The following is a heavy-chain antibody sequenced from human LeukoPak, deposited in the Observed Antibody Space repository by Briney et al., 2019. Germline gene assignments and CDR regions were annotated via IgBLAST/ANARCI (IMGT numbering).Heavy chain of an antibody. D-gene: IGHD6-13*01. V-gene: IGHV4-34*01. CDR3: ARGIAAAGMVYYFDY. CDR2: INHSGST. J-gene: IGHJ4*02. Sequence: SETLSLTCAVYGGSFSGYYWSWIRQPPGKGLEWIGEINHSGSTNYNPSLKSRVTISVDTSKNQFSLKLSSVTAADTAVYYCARGIAAAGMVYYFDYWGQGTLVTVSS. CDR1: GGSFSGYY.